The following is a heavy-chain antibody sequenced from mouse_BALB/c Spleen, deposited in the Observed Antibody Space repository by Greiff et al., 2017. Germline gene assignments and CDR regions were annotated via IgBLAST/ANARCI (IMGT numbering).Heavy chain of an antibody. J-gene: IGHJ4*01. D-gene: IGHD2-10*02. V-gene: IGHV8-12*01. Sequence: QVTLKVSGPGILQPSQTLSLTCSFSGFSLSTSGMGVSWIRQPSGKGLEWLAHIYWDDDKRYNPSLKSRLTISKDTSSNQVFLKITSVDTADTATYYCARRSLYGNYEDYAMDYWGQGTSVTVSS. CDR1: GFSLSTSGMG. CDR2: IYWDDDK. CDR3: ARRSLYGNYEDYAMDY.